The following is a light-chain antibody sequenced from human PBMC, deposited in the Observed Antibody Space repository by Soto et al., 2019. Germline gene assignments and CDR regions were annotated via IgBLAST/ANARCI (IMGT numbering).Light chain of an antibody. V-gene: IGKV3-20*01. J-gene: IGKJ4*01. CDR2: GAS. CDR3: QQYGSSPVT. Sequence: EIVLTQSPGTLSLSPGERVTLSCRASQAVNNNYLAWYQQIPGQAPRLLIYGASNRATGIPGRFGGSGSGTDFPLTISRLEPEDFAMYYCQQYGSSPVTFGGGTKVDIK. CDR1: QAVNNNY.